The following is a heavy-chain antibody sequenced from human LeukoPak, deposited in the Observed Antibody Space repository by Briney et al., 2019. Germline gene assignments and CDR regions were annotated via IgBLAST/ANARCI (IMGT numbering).Heavy chain of an antibody. J-gene: IGHJ4*02. CDR3: TTRHSTVGFGAY. CDR2: IKSKTDGGTT. CDR1: GFTFSDVW. V-gene: IGHV3-15*01. Sequence: GGSLRLSCAASGFTFSDVWMNWVRQAPGKGLEWVGRIKSKTDGGTTDYAAPVKGRFTISRDDSKNTLYLQINSLRTEDTALYYCTTRHSTVGFGAYWGQGTLVTVSS. D-gene: IGHD3-10*01.